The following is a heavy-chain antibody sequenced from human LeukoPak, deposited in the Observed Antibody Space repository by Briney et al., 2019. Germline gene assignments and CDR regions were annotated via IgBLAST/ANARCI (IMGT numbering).Heavy chain of an antibody. D-gene: IGHD3-10*01. CDR1: GDSVSSNSAA. J-gene: IGHJ5*02. V-gene: IGHV6-1*01. CDR2: TYYRSKWYN. Sequence: SQTLSLTCAISGDSVSSNSAAWNWIRQSPSRGLEWLGRTYYRSKWYNDYAVSVKSRITINPDTSKNQFSLQLNSVTPEDTAVYYCARDYYGSGSYYWGGGNDWFDPWGQGTLVTVSS. CDR3: ARDYYGSGSYYWGGGNDWFDP.